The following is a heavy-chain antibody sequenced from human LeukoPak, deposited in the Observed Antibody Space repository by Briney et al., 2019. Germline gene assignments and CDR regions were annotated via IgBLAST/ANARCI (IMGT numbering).Heavy chain of an antibody. V-gene: IGHV3-23*01. D-gene: IGHD3-9*01. Sequence: GGSLRLSCAASGFTFSSYAMSWVRQTTGKGLEWVSSISSSGGLTFYADSVKGRFTISRDNSRNTLYLQMNSLSAVDTALYYCAKDRPNYHGTDDHYDRRSGDSWGQGTLVTVSS. CDR3: AKDRPNYHGTDDHYDRRSGDS. CDR1: GFTFSSYA. CDR2: ISSSGGLT. J-gene: IGHJ5*01.